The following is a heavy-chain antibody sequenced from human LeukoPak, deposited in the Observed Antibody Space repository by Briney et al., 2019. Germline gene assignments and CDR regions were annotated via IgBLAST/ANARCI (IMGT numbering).Heavy chain of an antibody. CDR1: GGTFSIYA. J-gene: IGHJ6*04. CDR3: ARAGTTGTTYYGMDV. Sequence: SVNLFCKSSGGTFSIYAISWVRQPPGQGLEWMGGIIPIFGTANYAQTFQGRVTITADKSTSTAYMETSSLRSEDTAMYYCARAGTTGTTYYGMDVWGKGTTVTVSS. V-gene: IGHV1-69*06. D-gene: IGHD1-1*01. CDR2: IIPIFGTA.